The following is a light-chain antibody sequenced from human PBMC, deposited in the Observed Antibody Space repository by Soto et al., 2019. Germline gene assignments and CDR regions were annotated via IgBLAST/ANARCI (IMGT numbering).Light chain of an antibody. J-gene: IGKJ1*01. CDR3: QQYGSL. CDR1: QSVSSSY. Sequence: EIVLTQSPGTLSLSPGERATLSCRASQSVSSSYLAWYQQKPGQAPRLLIYGASSRATGIPDRFSGSGSGTDFTLTISRLEPEDFAVYYCQQYGSLFGQGTKVDIK. CDR2: GAS. V-gene: IGKV3-20*01.